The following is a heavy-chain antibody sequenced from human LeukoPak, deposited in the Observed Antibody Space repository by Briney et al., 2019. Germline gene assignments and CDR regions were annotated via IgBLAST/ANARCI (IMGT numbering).Heavy chain of an antibody. CDR1: GFTFSSDA. CDR2: INSSGGTT. Sequence: GGSLRLSCAASGFTFSSDAMTWVRQAPGKGLEWISTINSSGGTTYHADSVKGRFTISRDNSGNTLYLQMNSLRAEDTAVYYCAKDRGAYRLFDFWGQGTLVTVSS. D-gene: IGHD3-10*01. CDR3: AKDRGAYRLFDF. V-gene: IGHV3-23*01. J-gene: IGHJ4*02.